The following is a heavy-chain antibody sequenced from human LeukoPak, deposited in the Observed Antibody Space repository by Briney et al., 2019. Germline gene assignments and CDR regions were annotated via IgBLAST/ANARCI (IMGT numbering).Heavy chain of an antibody. CDR3: ARDSGDLDYVWGSYRYPDY. J-gene: IGHJ4*02. V-gene: IGHV7-4-1*02. CDR1: GYTFTSYD. CDR2: INTNTGNP. D-gene: IGHD3-16*02. Sequence: GASVTVSCKASGYTFTSYDINWVRQAAGQGLEWMGWINTNTGNPTYAQGFTGRFVFSLDTSVSTAYLQISSLKAEDTAVYYCARDSGDLDYVWGSYRYPDYWGQGTLVTVSS.